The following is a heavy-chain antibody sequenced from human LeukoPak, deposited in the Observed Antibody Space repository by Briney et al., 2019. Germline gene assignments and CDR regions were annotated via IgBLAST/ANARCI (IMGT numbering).Heavy chain of an antibody. Sequence: GGSLRLSCVASGFTFSTYWMYWVRQAPGKGLVWVSRIKGDGSKTNYADSVKGRFTVSGDNAKNTLYLQMNSLRAEDTAVYYCARPTGVYDAFDIWGQGTTVIVSS. CDR3: ARPTGVYDAFDI. J-gene: IGHJ3*02. CDR1: GFTFSTYW. D-gene: IGHD6-6*01. V-gene: IGHV3-74*01. CDR2: IKGDGSKT.